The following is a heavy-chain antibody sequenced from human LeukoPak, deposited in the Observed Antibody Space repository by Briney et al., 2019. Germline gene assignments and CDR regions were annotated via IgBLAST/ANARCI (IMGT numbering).Heavy chain of an antibody. J-gene: IGHJ3*02. CDR1: GFTFSSYW. Sequence: GGSLRLSCAASGFTFSSYWMSWVRQAPGKGLEWVANIKQDGSEKYYVDSVKGRFTISRDNAKNSLFLQMNSLRGEDTAVYYCARIPYSSSLTDAFDIWGQGTMVTVYS. V-gene: IGHV3-7*01. D-gene: IGHD6-6*01. CDR3: ARIPYSSSLTDAFDI. CDR2: IKQDGSEK.